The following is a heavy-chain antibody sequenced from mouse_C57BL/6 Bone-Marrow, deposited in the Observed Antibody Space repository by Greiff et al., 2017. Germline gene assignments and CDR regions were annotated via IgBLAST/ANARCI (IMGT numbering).Heavy chain of an antibody. D-gene: IGHD1-1*01. Sequence: VQRVESGAELVMPGASVKLSCKASGYTFTSYWMHWVKQRPGQGLEWIGEIDPSDSYTNYNQKFKGKSTLTVDKSSSTAYMQLSSLTSEDSAVYYCARWYYGSSYGFAYWGQGTLVTVSA. CDR3: ARWYYGSSYGFAY. J-gene: IGHJ3*01. CDR2: IDPSDSYT. CDR1: GYTFTSYW. V-gene: IGHV1-69*01.